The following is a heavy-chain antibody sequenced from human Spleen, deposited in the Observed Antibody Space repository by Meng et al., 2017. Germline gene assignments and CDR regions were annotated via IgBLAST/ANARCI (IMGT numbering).Heavy chain of an antibody. CDR3: ASSITGYGYYYDSSGLDY. J-gene: IGHJ4*02. CDR2: INSDGSST. Sequence: GESLKISCAASGFTFSSYWMHWVRQAPGKGLVWVSRINSDGSSTSYADSVKGRFTISRDNAKNTLYLQMNSLRAEDTAVYYCASSITGYGYYYDSSGLDYWGQGTLVTVSS. V-gene: IGHV3-74*01. D-gene: IGHD3-22*01. CDR1: GFTFSSYW.